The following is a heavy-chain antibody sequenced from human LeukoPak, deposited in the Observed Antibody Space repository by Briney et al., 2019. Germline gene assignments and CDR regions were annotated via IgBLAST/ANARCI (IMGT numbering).Heavy chain of an antibody. V-gene: IGHV3-9*01. CDR3: AKDSYDYVWGSCLDY. CDR1: GFTFDDYA. Sequence: GRSLRLSCAASGFTFDDYAMHWVRQAPGKGLEWVSGISWNSGSIGYADSVKGRFTISRDNAKNSLYLQMNSLRAEDTALYYCAKDSYDYVWGSCLDYWGQGTLVTVSS. J-gene: IGHJ4*02. D-gene: IGHD3-16*01. CDR2: ISWNSGSI.